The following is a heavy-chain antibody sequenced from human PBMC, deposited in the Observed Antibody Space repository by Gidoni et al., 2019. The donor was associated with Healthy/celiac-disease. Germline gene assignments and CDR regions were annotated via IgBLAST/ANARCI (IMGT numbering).Heavy chain of an antibody. CDR3: ARNPAVAGFSNWFDP. Sequence: EVQLVQSGAEVKKPGESLRISCKGSGYSFTSHWISWVRQMPGKGLEWMGRLDPSDSYTNYSPSFQGHVTISADKSISTAYLQWSSLKASDTAMYYCARNPAVAGFSNWFDPWGQGTLVTVSS. J-gene: IGHJ5*02. CDR2: LDPSDSYT. V-gene: IGHV5-10-1*03. CDR1: GYSFTSHW. D-gene: IGHD6-19*01.